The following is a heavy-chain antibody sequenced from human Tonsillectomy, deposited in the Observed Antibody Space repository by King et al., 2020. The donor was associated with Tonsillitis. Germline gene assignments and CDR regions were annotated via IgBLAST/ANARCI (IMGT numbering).Heavy chain of an antibody. V-gene: IGHV1-46*01. CDR2: INPSGGST. J-gene: IGHJ4*02. CDR1: GYTFTSYH. Sequence: QLVQSGAEVKKPGASVKVSCKASGYTFTSYHMHWVRQAPGQGLEWMGMINPSGGSTTYAQKFQGRVTMTRDTSTSTVYMELSSLRSEDTAMYYCARGNYDFWSAYHLDYWGQGTLVTVSS. CDR3: ARGNYDFWSAYHLDY. D-gene: IGHD3-3*01.